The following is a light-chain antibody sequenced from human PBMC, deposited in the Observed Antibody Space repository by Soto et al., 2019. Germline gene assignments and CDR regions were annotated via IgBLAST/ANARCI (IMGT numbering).Light chain of an antibody. CDR1: SSDVGAYDY. CDR3: CSCSDSSSLVV. CDR2: DVN. Sequence: QSVLTQPRSASGSPGQSVTISCTGTSSDVGAYDYVSWYQQHPGKAPKLMIYDVNERTSGVSDRFSGSKSGTTASLTITGLHAEAEADDYCCSCSDSSSLVVFGGGTKLTVL. V-gene: IGLV2-11*01. J-gene: IGLJ2*01.